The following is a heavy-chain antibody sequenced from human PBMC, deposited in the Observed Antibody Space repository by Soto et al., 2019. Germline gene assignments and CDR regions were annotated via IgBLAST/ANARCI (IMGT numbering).Heavy chain of an antibody. CDR2: IYYSGTT. D-gene: IGHD3-9*01. CDR1: GGPISSSSYY. CDR3: ATTGPHDILTYWYFDL. V-gene: IGHV4-39*01. Sequence: PSETLSLTCTVSGGPISSSSYYWVWIRQPPGKGLEWIGSIYYSGTTYYNPSLESRVTISIDTSKNQFSLKVSSLTAADTAVYYCATTGPHDILTYWYFDLWGRGTLVTVSS. J-gene: IGHJ2*01.